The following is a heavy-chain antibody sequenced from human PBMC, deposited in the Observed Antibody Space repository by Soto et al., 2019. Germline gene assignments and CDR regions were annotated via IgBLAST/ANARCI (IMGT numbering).Heavy chain of an antibody. CDR1: GVSISTYY. V-gene: IGHV4-59*01. CDR2: VYHSGST. Sequence: QVQLQESCPGLVKPSETLSLTCTVSGVSISTYYWSWIRQPPGKGLEWIGYVYHSGSTNYNPSLKSRVTISVDTSKNQCSLRLSSVTAADTAMYFCARGGYYLDPFDYWGQGTLVTVSS. D-gene: IGHD1-26*01. CDR3: ARGGYYLDPFDY. J-gene: IGHJ4*02.